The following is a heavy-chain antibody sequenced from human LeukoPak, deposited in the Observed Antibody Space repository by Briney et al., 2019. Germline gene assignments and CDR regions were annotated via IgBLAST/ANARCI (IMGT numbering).Heavy chain of an antibody. Sequence: SETLSLTCTVCGGSISSYYWSWIRQPPGKGLDWIGYIYYSGSTNYNPSLKSRVTISVDTSKNQFSLKLSSVTAADTAVYYCARDRRYCSGSSCYYYYGMDVWGKGTPVTVSS. CDR1: GGSISSYY. V-gene: IGHV4-59*01. CDR2: IYYSGST. CDR3: ARDRRYCSGSSCYYYYGMDV. J-gene: IGHJ6*04. D-gene: IGHD2-15*01.